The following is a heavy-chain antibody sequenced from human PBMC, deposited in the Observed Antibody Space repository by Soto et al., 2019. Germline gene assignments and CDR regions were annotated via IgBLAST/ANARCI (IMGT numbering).Heavy chain of an antibody. CDR1: DFTFTRHG. V-gene: IGHV3-23*01. CDR3: AKQMGTWVDTAIDF. D-gene: IGHD1-1*01. J-gene: IGHJ4*02. Sequence: WGSLLLSCVAPDFTFTRHGMTWVRLPPGKGLQWVAALSHDGGNIYYRDSVRGRFTISRDNSKNTLYLQMHSLKAEDTAVYFCAKQMGTWVDTAIDFWGQGTKVTVSS. CDR2: LSHDGGNI.